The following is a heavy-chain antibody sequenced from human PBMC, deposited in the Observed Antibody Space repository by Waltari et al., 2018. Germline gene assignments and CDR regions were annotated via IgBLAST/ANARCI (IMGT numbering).Heavy chain of an antibody. D-gene: IGHD2-15*01. Sequence: QVQLQESGPGLVKPSETLSLTCTVSGPSITTYYYSWIRQSPGKGLQWIGSMYYPGTAYYNPSLKSRVTISLDTSKNQFSLSLTSVTTADTAVYYCARDYPAAHVFDYWGQGTVVAVSS. CDR3: ARDYPAAHVFDY. J-gene: IGHJ4*02. V-gene: IGHV4-59*01. CDR2: MYYPGTA. CDR1: GPSITTYY.